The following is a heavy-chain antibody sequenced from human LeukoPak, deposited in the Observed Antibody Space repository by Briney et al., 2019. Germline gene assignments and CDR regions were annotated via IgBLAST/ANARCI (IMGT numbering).Heavy chain of an antibody. V-gene: IGHV3-30*02. D-gene: IGHD3-3*01. CDR2: IRYDGSNK. CDR1: GFTFSSYG. CDR3: ARDKDDFWSGYSRGAIDI. Sequence: QPGGSLRLSCAASGFTFSSYGMHWVRQAPGKGLEWVAFIRYDGSNKYYADSVKGRFTISRDNAKNSLYLQMNSLRAEDTAVYYCARDKDDFWSGYSRGAIDIWGQGTMVTVSS. J-gene: IGHJ3*02.